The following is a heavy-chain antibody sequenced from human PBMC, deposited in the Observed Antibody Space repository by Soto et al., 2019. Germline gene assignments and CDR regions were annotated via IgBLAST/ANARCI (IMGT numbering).Heavy chain of an antibody. CDR1: GFTFSSYS. Sequence: PGGSLRLSCAASGFTFSSYSMNWVRQAPGKGLEWVSSISSSSSSYIYYADSVKGRFTISRDNAKNSLYLQMNSLRAEDTAVYYCARVLVVPHVYYYDMDVWGQGTTVTVSS. J-gene: IGHJ6*02. CDR2: ISSSSSSYI. D-gene: IGHD2-15*01. V-gene: IGHV3-21*01. CDR3: ARVLVVPHVYYYDMDV.